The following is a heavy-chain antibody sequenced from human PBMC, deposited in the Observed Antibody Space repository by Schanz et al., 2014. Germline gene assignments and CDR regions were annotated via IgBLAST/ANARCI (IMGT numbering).Heavy chain of an antibody. D-gene: IGHD1-26*01. CDR2: IFFSGST. V-gene: IGHV4-59*08. CDR1: GVSIGGYY. CDR3: ARLGVGDKAYYYYGTDV. Sequence: QVQLQESGPGLVKPSETLSLTCTVSGVSIGGYYWSWIRQPPGKGLEWIGYIFFSGSTTYNPSFNSRGTIAGDRSKTQFALNLSSGTAADTAVYYCARLGVGDKAYYYYGTDVWGQGTTVLVSS. J-gene: IGHJ6*02.